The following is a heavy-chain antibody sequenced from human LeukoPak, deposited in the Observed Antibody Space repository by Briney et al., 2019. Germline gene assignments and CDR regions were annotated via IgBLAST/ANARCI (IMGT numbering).Heavy chain of an antibody. J-gene: IGHJ6*03. CDR3: ARNRFPITGTTNNYYYMDV. CDR2: ISSSSTTI. CDR1: GFIFSSYS. Sequence: GGSLRLSCAASGFIFSSYSMNWVRQAPGKGLEWLSYISSSSTTIYYADSVKGRFTISRDNAKNSLYLQMNSLKAEDTAVYYCARNRFPITGTTNNYYYMDVWGKGTSVTVSS. D-gene: IGHD1-7*01. V-gene: IGHV3-48*04.